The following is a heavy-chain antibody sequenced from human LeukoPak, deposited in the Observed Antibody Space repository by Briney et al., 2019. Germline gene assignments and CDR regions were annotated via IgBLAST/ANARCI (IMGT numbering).Heavy chain of an antibody. CDR2: IAERDGDT. V-gene: IGHV3-23*01. D-gene: IGHD3-3*01. J-gene: IGHJ4*02. CDR3: AKRGEWQLTKASLDS. CDR1: GFTFSTYG. Sequence: GGSLRLSCATSGFTFSTYGMYWVRQAPGKGLEFVSAIAERDGDTSYTESVKGRFTISRDNSKTTLFLQMNSLRAEDTAIYYCAKRGEWQLTKASLDSWGQGTLVTVSS.